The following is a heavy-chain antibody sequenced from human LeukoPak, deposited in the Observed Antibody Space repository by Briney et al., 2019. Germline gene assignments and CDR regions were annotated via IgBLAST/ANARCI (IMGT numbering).Heavy chain of an antibody. Sequence: GGSLRLSCAASGFTFSSYGMHWVRQAPGKGLEWVAFIRYDGSNKYYADSVKGRFTISRDNSKNTLYLQMNSLRAEDTAVYYCAQDRREWLFPVFPDFDYWGQGTLVTVSS. D-gene: IGHD3-3*01. CDR2: IRYDGSNK. V-gene: IGHV3-30*02. CDR1: GFTFSSYG. CDR3: AQDRREWLFPVFPDFDY. J-gene: IGHJ4*02.